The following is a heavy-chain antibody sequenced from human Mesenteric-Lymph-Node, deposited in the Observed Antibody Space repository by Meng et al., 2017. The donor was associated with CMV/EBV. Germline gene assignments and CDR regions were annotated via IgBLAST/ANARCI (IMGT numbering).Heavy chain of an antibody. CDR3: AKKTGITRAVDI. CDR2: ISSGSTYI. J-gene: IGHJ3*02. V-gene: IGHV3-21*04. CDR1: GFTVSSYS. D-gene: IGHD3-10*01. Sequence: CAASGFTVSSYSMNWVRQAPGKGLEWVSSISSGSTYIYYADSVKGRFTISRDNSKNTLSLQMNTLRAEDTAVYYCAKKTGITRAVDIWGQGTMVTVSS.